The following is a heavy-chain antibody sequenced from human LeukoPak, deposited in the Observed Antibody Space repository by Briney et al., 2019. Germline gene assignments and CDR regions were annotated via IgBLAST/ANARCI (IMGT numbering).Heavy chain of an antibody. J-gene: IGHJ5*02. CDR1: GYTFTGYY. D-gene: IGHD4-17*01. V-gene: IGHV1-2*02. CDR2: INPNSGGT. CDR3: ARGHYGDYVRRVYNWFDP. Sequence: GASVKVSCKASGYTFTGYYMHWVRQAPGQGLEWMGWINPNSGGTNYAQKFQGRVTMTRDTSISTAYMELSRLRSDDTAVYYCARGHYGDYVRRVYNWFDPWGQGTLVTVSS.